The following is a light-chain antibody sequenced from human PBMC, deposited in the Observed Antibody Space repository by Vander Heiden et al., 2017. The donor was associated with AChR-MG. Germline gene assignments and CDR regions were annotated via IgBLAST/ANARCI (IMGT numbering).Light chain of an antibody. CDR2: QDS. CDR3: QAWDSSTGV. CDR1: KLGDKY. Sequence: SYELTQPPSVSVSPGQTAIITCSGDKLGDKYACWYQQKPGQSPVLVIYQDSKRPSGIPERFSGSNSGNTATLTISGTQAMDEADYYCQAWDSSTGVLGGGTKLTVL. V-gene: IGLV3-1*01. J-gene: IGLJ2*01.